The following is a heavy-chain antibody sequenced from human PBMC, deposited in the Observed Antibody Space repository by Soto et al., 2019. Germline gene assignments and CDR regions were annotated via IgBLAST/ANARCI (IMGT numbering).Heavy chain of an antibody. Sequence: NPSETLSLTCTVSGGSVSSGSYYWSWIRQPPGKGLEWIGYIYYSGSTNYNPSLKSRVTISVDTSKNQFSLKLSSVTAADTAVYYCARDQAYYDYVWGSYREDYYYYGMDVWGQGTTVTVSS. CDR3: ARDQAYYDYVWGSYREDYYYYGMDV. V-gene: IGHV4-61*01. CDR1: GGSVSSGSYY. CDR2: IYYSGST. D-gene: IGHD3-16*02. J-gene: IGHJ6*02.